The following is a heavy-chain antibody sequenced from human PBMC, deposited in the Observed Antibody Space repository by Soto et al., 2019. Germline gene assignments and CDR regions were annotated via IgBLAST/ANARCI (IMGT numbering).Heavy chain of an antibody. J-gene: IGHJ5*02. CDR2: IIPIFGTP. CDR3: ARDPGPHFSNWDSDVWIDT. V-gene: IGHV1-69*06. D-gene: IGHD1-1*01. CDR1: GGSFTSYA. Sequence: QVQLVQSGAEVKKPGSSAKVSCKASGGSFTSYAFSWVRQAPGQGLEWVGGIIPIFGTPKYAQKFQGRVTISADRSTSTDYPDLTCLTSEDTAVYFVARDPGPHFSNWDSDVWIDTSGQGTLVIVSP.